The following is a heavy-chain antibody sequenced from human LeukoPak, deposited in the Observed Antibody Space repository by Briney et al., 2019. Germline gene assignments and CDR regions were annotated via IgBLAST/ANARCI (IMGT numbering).Heavy chain of an antibody. V-gene: IGHV3-33*08. D-gene: IGHD3-22*01. CDR1: GFTFSSYG. CDR2: IWYDGSNK. J-gene: IGHJ5*02. Sequence: PGRSLRLSCAASGFTFSSYGMHWVRQAPGKGLEWVAVIWYDGSNKYYADSVKGRFTISRDNSKNTLYLQMNSLRAEDTAVYYCARFTADSSGYRWFDPWGQGTLVTVSS. CDR3: ARFTADSSGYRWFDP.